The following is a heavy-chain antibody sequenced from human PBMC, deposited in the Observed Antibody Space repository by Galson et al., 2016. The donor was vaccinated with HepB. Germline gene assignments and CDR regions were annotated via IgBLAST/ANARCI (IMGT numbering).Heavy chain of an antibody. CDR2: ISNDGSIT. V-gene: IGHV3-74*01. Sequence: SLRLSCAASGLTFTTYWMHWVRQAPGKGLVWVSRISNDGSITDYADSVRGRFTISRDNTRNTLYLQMNSLRVDDTAVYYCESTVVGVDNCFDPWGQGTLVTVSS. D-gene: IGHD4-23*01. J-gene: IGHJ5*02. CDR1: GLTFTTYW. CDR3: ESTVVGVDNCFDP.